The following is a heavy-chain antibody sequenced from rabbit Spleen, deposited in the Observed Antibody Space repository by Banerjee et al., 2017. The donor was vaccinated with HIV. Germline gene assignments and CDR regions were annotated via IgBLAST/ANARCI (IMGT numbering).Heavy chain of an antibody. CDR1: GFSFSSIYF. V-gene: IGHV1S40*01. CDR2: IDSGSRDFP. CDR3: ARDTGSSFSTYGMDL. J-gene: IGHJ6*01. Sequence: QLLEESGGDLVKPGASLTLTCTASGFSFSSIYFMCWVRQAPGKGLEWIACIDSGSRDFPYYASWAKGRFTISKTSSTTVTLQMTSLTVADTATYFCARDTGSSFSTYGMDLWGQGTLVTVS. D-gene: IGHD8-1*01.